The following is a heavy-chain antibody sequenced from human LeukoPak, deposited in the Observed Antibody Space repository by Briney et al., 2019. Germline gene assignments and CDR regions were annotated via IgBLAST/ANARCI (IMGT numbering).Heavy chain of an antibody. CDR3: ARELVSYDFWSGTIRYFDY. CDR1: GFTFSSYW. CDR2: IKQDGSEK. Sequence: GGSLRLSCAASGFTFSSYWMSWVRQAPGKGLEWVANIKQDGSEKYYVDSVKGRFTISRDNAKNSLYLQMNSLRAEDTAVYYCARELVSYDFWSGTIRYFDYWGQGTLVTVSS. D-gene: IGHD3-3*01. V-gene: IGHV3-7*01. J-gene: IGHJ4*02.